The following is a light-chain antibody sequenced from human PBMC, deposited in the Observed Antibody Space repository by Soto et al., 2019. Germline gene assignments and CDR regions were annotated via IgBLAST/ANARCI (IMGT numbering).Light chain of an antibody. J-gene: IGKJ1*01. CDR3: QQYNSYSPT. CDR2: DAS. CDR1: QSISSW. V-gene: IGKV1-5*01. Sequence: DIQMTHSSSTLSASVGDRVTKTCRASQSISSWLAWYQQKPGKAPKLLIYDASSLESGVPSRFSGSGSGTEFTLTISSLQPDDFATYYCQQYNSYSPTFGQGTKV.